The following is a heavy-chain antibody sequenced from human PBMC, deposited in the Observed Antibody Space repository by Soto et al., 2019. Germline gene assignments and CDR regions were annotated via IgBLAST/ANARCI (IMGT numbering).Heavy chain of an antibody. D-gene: IGHD1-26*01. Sequence: QVQLQESGPGLVKPSQTLSLTCSVSGASTVSHYHWTWIRQPPGKGLEWMGYIFNSGITFYNPSLTSRLSISMDTSGNHFSLQRRSVTAADPAVYYCALALGPTTGLDYWGQGTLVTVS. CDR2: IFNSGIT. CDR3: ALALGPTTGLDY. V-gene: IGHV4-31*02. J-gene: IGHJ4*02. CDR1: GASTVSHYH.